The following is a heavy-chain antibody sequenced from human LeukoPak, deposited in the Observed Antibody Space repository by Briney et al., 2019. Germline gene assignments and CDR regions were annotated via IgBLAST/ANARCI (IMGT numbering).Heavy chain of an antibody. Sequence: GGSLRLSCAASGFTFSSYGMHWVREAPGKGLEWVAVISYDGSNKYYADSVKGRFTISRDNSKNTLYLQMNSLRAEDTAVYYCARSYYDSSGYQYYFDYWGQGTLVTVSS. D-gene: IGHD3-22*01. V-gene: IGHV3-30*03. CDR2: ISYDGSNK. J-gene: IGHJ4*02. CDR1: GFTFSSYG. CDR3: ARSYYDSSGYQYYFDY.